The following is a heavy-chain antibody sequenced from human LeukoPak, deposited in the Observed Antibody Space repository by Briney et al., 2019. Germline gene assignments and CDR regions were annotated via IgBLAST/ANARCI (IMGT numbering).Heavy chain of an antibody. CDR3: VRESRPGGAMGLYHNLDY. D-gene: IGHD1-1*01. CDR1: GFTFSDFW. J-gene: IGHJ4*02. Sequence: GGSLRLSCAGSGFTFSDFWMTWVRQTPGKGLEWVANIKEDGTEKNLVDSVKGRFTISRDNTKNLPSLEMNNLRGDDTAIYYCVRESRPGGAMGLYHNLDYWGQGTLVAVSS. V-gene: IGHV3-7*01. CDR2: IKEDGTEK.